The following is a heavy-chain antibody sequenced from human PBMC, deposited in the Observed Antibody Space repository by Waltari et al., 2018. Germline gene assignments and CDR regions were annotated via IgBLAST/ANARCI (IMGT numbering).Heavy chain of an antibody. CDR2: INHSGST. CDR3: ARQEVGVIDY. V-gene: IGHV4-38-2*01. J-gene: IGHJ4*02. Sequence: QVQLQESGPGLVKPSETLSLTCAVSGYSISRGYYWGWIRQPPGKGMEWIGSINHSGSTYYNPSLKSRVTISVDTSKNQFSLKLSSVTAADTAVYYCARQEVGVIDYWGQGTLVTVSS. CDR1: GYSISRGYY. D-gene: IGHD1-26*01.